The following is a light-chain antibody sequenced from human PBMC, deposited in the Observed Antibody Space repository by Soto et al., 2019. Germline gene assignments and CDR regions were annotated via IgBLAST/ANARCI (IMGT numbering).Light chain of an antibody. CDR2: GAS. CDR1: QSVSSN. J-gene: IGKJ5*01. Sequence: MVLAQSPATLSVSPGDGATLSCRASQSVSSNLAWYQQKPGQAPRLLMYGASTRATAIPARFSGSGSGTEFTLTINSLQSEDFAVYYCQQYNTSPTFGQGTLLEI. V-gene: IGKV3-15*01. CDR3: QQYNTSPT.